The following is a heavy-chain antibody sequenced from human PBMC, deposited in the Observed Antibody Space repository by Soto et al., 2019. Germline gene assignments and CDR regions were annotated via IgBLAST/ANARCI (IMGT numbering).Heavy chain of an antibody. V-gene: IGHV3-48*01. CDR2: ISSSSSTI. D-gene: IGHD6-13*01. CDR3: ARGYSSTQLGYYYYDYGMDV. Sequence: EVQLVESGGGLVQPGGSLRLSCAASGFTFSSYSMNWVRQAPGKGLEWVSYISSSSSTIYYADSVKGRFTISRDNAKNLLDLQMNSLRAEDTAVYYCARGYSSTQLGYYYYDYGMDVWGQGTTVTVSS. J-gene: IGHJ6*02. CDR1: GFTFSSYS.